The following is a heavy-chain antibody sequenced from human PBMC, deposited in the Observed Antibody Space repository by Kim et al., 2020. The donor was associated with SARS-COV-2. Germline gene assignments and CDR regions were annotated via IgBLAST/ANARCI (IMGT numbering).Heavy chain of an antibody. Sequence: GGSLRLSCAASGFTFSDYYMSWIRQAPGKGLEWVSYISSSGSTIYYADSVKGRFTISRDNAKNSLYLQMNSLRAEDTAVYYCARATKRDIVLVVSDYYYGMDVWGQGTTVTVSS. J-gene: IGHJ6*02. CDR2: ISSSGSTI. V-gene: IGHV3-11*01. D-gene: IGHD2-8*02. CDR1: GFTFSDYY. CDR3: ARATKRDIVLVVSDYYYGMDV.